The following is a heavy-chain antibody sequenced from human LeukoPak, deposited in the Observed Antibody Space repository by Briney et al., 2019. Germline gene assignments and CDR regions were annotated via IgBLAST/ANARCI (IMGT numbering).Heavy chain of an antibody. CDR2: ISGSGGST. CDR3: ATKPPHCSTTTCYINY. Sequence: GGSLRLSCAASGFTFSSYAMSWVRQAPGKGLEWVSTISGSGGSTYYADSVKGRFTISRDNSRNTLYLQMNSLRAEDTAVYYCATKPPHCSTTTCYINYWGQGTLVTVPS. J-gene: IGHJ4*02. D-gene: IGHD2-2*02. V-gene: IGHV3-23*01. CDR1: GFTFSSYA.